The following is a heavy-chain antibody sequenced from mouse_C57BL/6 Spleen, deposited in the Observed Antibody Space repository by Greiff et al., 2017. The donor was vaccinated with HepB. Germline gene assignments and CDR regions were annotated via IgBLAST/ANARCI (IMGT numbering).Heavy chain of an antibody. CDR1: GYTFTSYW. CDR2: IDPSDSYT. Sequence: QVQLQQPGAELVMPGASVKLSCKASGYTFTSYWMHWVKQRPGQGLEWIGKIDPSDSYTNYNQKFKGKSTLTVDKSSSTSYMQLSSLTSEDSAVYYCAKRGFLDYWGQGTTLTVSS. V-gene: IGHV1-69*01. CDR3: AKRGFLDY. J-gene: IGHJ2*01.